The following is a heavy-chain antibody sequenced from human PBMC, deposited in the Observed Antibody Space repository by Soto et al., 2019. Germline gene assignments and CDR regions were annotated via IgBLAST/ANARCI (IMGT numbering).Heavy chain of an antibody. CDR1: GFTFTSSA. V-gene: IGHV1-58*01. D-gene: IGHD4-4*01. J-gene: IGHJ4*02. CDR2: IVVGSGNT. CDR3: ARGGRDGYNNYYFDY. Sequence: SVKVSCKASGFTFTSSAVQWVRQARGQRLEWIGWIVVGSGNTNYAQKFQERVTITRDMSTSTAYMELSSLRSEDTAVYYCARGGRDGYNNYYFDYWGQGTLVTVSS.